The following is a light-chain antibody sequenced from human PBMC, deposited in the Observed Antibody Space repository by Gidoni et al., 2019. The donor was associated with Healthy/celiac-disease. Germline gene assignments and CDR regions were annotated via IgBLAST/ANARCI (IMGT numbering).Light chain of an antibody. V-gene: IGLV2-14*01. CDR1: SSDVGVYNY. CDR2: DVS. J-gene: IGLJ3*02. CDR3: SSYTSSSTWV. Sequence: QSALTQPASVSGSPGQSITISCTGTSSDVGVYNYVSWYQQHPGKAPKLMIYDVSNRPSGVSNRFSGSKSGNTASLTISGLQAEDEAEYYCSSYTSSSTWVFGGGTKLTVL.